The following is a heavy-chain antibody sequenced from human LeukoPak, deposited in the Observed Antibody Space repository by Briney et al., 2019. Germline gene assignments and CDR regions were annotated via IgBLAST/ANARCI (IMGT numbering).Heavy chain of an antibody. Sequence: SVKVSCKASGGTFSSYAISWVRQAPGQGLEWMGRIIPILGIANYAQKFQGRVTITADKSTSTAYMELSSLRSEDTAVYYCARENVDTAMGTTFFDYWGQGTLVTVSS. J-gene: IGHJ4*02. D-gene: IGHD5-18*01. V-gene: IGHV1-69*04. CDR3: ARENVDTAMGTTFFDY. CDR1: GGTFSSYA. CDR2: IIPILGIA.